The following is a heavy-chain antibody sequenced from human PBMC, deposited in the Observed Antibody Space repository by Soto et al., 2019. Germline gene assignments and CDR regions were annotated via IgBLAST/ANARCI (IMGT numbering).Heavy chain of an antibody. V-gene: IGHV3-7*05. CDR2: IRKDGSEK. CDR1: GFSFSSNW. J-gene: IGHJ3*02. CDR3: ARAENGASDI. D-gene: IGHD2-8*01. Sequence: GGSLRLSCAASGFSFSSNWMRWVRQAPGKGLEWVANIRKDGSEKKYADSVKGRFTVSRDNAKNSLYLQMDSLRVEDTAVYYCARAENGASDIWGQGTMVTVSS.